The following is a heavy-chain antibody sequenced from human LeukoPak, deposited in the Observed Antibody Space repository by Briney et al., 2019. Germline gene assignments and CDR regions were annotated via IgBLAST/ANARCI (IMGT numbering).Heavy chain of an antibody. CDR2: ISAYNGNT. D-gene: IGHD1-26*01. CDR3: ATTRELYGAFDI. J-gene: IGHJ3*02. V-gene: IGHV1-18*01. CDR1: GYTFTSYG. Sequence: ASVKVSCKASGYTFTSYGISWVRQAPGQGLEWMGWISAYNGNTNYAQKLQGRVTMTTDTSTSTAYMELSSLRSEDTAVYYCATTRELYGAFDIWGQGTMVTVSS.